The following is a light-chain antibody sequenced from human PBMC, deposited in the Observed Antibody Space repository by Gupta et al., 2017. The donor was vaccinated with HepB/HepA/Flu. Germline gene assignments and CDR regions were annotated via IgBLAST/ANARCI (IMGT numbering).Light chain of an antibody. Sequence: EIVLTQSPGTLSLSPGERATLSRRASQSVSSNCLAWYQQKPGQAPRLLIYGASIRATGIPDRLSGSGSGTDFTLTINRLEPEDFAVYYCQQCGSSPPTFGQGTRLEI. CDR2: GAS. V-gene: IGKV3-20*01. CDR1: QSVSSNC. CDR3: QQCGSSPPT. J-gene: IGKJ2*01.